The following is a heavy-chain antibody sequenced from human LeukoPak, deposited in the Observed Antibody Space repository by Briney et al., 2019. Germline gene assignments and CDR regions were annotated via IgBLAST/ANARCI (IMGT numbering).Heavy chain of an antibody. CDR3: AREGYYGSSFDY. V-gene: IGHV3-48*04. J-gene: IGHJ4*02. D-gene: IGHD3-10*01. CDR1: GFTFSSYS. Sequence: GGSLRLSCVGSGFTFSSYSMNWVRQAPGKGLEWVSYISGTSNTIYYADSVKGRFTISRDNAKNSLYLQMNSLRAEDTAVYYCAREGYYGSSFDYWGQGTLVTVSS. CDR2: ISGTSNTI.